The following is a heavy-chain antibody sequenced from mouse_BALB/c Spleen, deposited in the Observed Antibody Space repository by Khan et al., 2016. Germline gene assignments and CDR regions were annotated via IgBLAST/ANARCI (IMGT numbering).Heavy chain of an antibody. CDR2: ITSGGSP. V-gene: IGHV5-6-5*01. Sequence: EVQLVESGGVLVKPGGSLKLSCAASGFTFSSYAMSWVRQTPEKRLEWVASITSGGSPFYPAILKGRFTISSDNARNILYLQLSSLRSDDTAMYSCATNVYYFDYWGQGTTLTVSS. J-gene: IGHJ2*01. CDR3: ATNVYYFDY. CDR1: GFTFSSYA.